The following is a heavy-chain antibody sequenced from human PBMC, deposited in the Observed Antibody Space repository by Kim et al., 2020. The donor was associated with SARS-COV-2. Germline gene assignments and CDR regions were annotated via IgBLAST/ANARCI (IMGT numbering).Heavy chain of an antibody. CDR3: ARDMIRGDLTDY. J-gene: IGHJ4*02. CDR2: ISANNGHT. CDR1: GYIFSKYG. D-gene: IGHD3-10*01. V-gene: IGHV1-18*01. Sequence: ASVKVSCKTSGYIFSKYGVSWVRQAPGQGLEWVGWISANNGHTNYAQNLQGRVTMTTDPTTNTVYMELRSLTSEDTAVYYCARDMIRGDLTDYWGQGTLV.